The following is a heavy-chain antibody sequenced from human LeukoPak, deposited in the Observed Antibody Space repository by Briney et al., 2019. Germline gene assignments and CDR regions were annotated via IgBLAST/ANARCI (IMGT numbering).Heavy chain of an antibody. CDR3: ARVGVVVTKLDY. J-gene: IGHJ4*02. Sequence: GGSLRLSCAASGFTFSDYYMSWIRQAPGKGLEWVANIKQDGSEKYYVDSVKGRFTISRDNTKNSLYLQMNSLRAEDTAVYYCARVGVVVTKLDYWGQGTLVTVSS. V-gene: IGHV3-7*04. D-gene: IGHD3-22*01. CDR1: GFTFSDYY. CDR2: IKQDGSEK.